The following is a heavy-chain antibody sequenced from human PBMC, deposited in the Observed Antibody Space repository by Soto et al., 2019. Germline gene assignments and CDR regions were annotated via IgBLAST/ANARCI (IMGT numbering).Heavy chain of an antibody. V-gene: IGHV1-69*13. Sequence: SVKVSCKASGGTFSSYAISWVRQAPGQGLEWMGGIIPIFGTANYAQKFQGRVTITADESTSTAYMELSSLRSEDTAVYYCARVYYDSSGYYPLGFDYWGQGTLVTSPQ. CDR1: GGTFSSYA. CDR3: ARVYYDSSGYYPLGFDY. CDR2: IIPIFGTA. D-gene: IGHD3-22*01. J-gene: IGHJ4*02.